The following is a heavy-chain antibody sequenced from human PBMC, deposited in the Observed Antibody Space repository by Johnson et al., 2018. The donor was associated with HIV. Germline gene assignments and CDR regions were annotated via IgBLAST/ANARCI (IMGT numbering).Heavy chain of an antibody. CDR2: LSYDGSNK. J-gene: IGHJ3*01. D-gene: IGHD1-26*01. CDR1: GFTFSSYA. CDR3: ARDGAIAGAATEALDL. V-gene: IGHV3-30-3*01. Sequence: QVQLVESGGGVVQPGRSLRLSCAASGFTFSSYAMHWVRQAPGKGLEWVAVLSYDGSNKYYADSVKGRFTISSDNSKNTLYLQMNSLRPEDTAVYYCARDGAIAGAATEALDLWGQGTMVIVSS.